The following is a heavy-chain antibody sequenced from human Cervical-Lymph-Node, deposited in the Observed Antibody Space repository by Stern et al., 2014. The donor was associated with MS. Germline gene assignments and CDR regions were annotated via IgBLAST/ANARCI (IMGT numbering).Heavy chain of an antibody. J-gene: IGHJ4*02. CDR1: GFTFSDAW. CDR3: TTKYVDS. V-gene: IGHV3-15*01. CDR2: IKSETAGGTT. Sequence: VQLVESGGGLVKPGESLKLSCAASGFTFSDAWMTWVRQAPGKGLEWVGRIKSETAGGTTDYTEPVKGRFTISRDDSKNMLYLQMNSLTNEDTGVYYCTTKYVDSWGQGTLVTVSS.